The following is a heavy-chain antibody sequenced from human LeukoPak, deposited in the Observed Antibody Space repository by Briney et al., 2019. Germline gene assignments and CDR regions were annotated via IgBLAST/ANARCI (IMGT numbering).Heavy chain of an antibody. V-gene: IGHV1-69*05. CDR3: ARDRWLYYDSSGYYPRAYYFDY. D-gene: IGHD3-22*01. Sequence: SVKVSCKASGGTFSSYAIGWVRQAPGQGLEWMGGIIPIFGTANYAQKFQGRVTITTDESTSTAYMELSSLRSEDTAVYYCARDRWLYYDSSGYYPRAYYFDYWGQGTLVTVSS. J-gene: IGHJ4*02. CDR1: GGTFSSYA. CDR2: IIPIFGTA.